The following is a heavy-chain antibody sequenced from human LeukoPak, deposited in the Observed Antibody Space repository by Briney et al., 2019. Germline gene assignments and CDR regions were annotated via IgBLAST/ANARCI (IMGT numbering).Heavy chain of an antibody. Sequence: GGSLRLSCTGSGFTFSTYEMNWVRQAPGKGLEWVSYISNSGSPIYYADSVRGRFTISRDNAKNSLYLQMNSPRVEDTAMYYCARDPSSHSSHWGQGTLVTVSS. CDR3: ARDPSSHSSH. V-gene: IGHV3-48*03. D-gene: IGHD2-2*01. CDR1: GFTFSTYE. CDR2: ISNSGSPI. J-gene: IGHJ4*02.